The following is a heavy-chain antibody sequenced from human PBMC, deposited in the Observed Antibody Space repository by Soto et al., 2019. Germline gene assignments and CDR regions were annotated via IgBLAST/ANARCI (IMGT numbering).Heavy chain of an antibody. CDR3: ARLSNDYGDYGGYFDY. V-gene: IGHV4-4*07. J-gene: IGHJ4*02. CDR2: IYTSGST. CDR1: GGSISSYY. Sequence: LSLTCTVSGGSISSYYWSWIRQPAGKGLEWIGRIYTSGSTNYNPSLKSRVTMSVDTSKNQFSLKLSSVTAADTAVYYCARLSNDYGDYGGYFDYWGQGTLVTVSS. D-gene: IGHD4-17*01.